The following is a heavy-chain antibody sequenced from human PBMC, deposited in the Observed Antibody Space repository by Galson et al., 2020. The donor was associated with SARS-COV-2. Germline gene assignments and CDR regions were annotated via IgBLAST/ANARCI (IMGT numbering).Heavy chain of an antibody. V-gene: IGHV4-30-4*01. D-gene: IGHD3-9*01. CDR1: GVSISSVDYY. J-gene: IGHJ5*02. CDR3: ARAGADILSAYNWFDP. Sequence: SQTLSLTCIVSGVSISSVDYYWSWIRQPPGKGLEWIGYIYNTGSAYYNPSLKSRVSMSVDTSKNQFSLKMTSLTVADTAVYYCARAGADILSAYNWFDPWGQGTLVTVSS. CDR2: IYNTGSA.